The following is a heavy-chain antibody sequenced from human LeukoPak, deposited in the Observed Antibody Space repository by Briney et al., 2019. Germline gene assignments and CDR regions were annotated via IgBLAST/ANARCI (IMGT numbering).Heavy chain of an antibody. CDR2: IYYSGST. Sequence: PSETLSLTCTVSGGSITYYYWSWIRQPPGRGLEWIGYIYYSGSTNYNPSLKSRVTISVDTSKNQFSLKLSSVTAADTAVYYCATNYGDYERYFDYWGQGTLVTVSS. V-gene: IGHV4-59*01. J-gene: IGHJ4*02. CDR1: GGSITYYY. CDR3: ATNYGDYERYFDY. D-gene: IGHD4-17*01.